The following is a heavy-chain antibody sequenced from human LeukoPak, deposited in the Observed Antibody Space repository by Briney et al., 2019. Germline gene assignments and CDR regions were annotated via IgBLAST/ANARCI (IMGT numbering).Heavy chain of an antibody. Sequence: GGSLRLSCAASGFTFSSYGMHWVRQAPGKGLEWVAFIRYDGSNKYYEDSVKGRFTISRDNSKSTLYLQMNSLRAEDTAVYYCAKGEYNSSPFDYWGQGTLVTVSS. D-gene: IGHD6-6*01. CDR3: AKGEYNSSPFDY. CDR1: GFTFSSYG. V-gene: IGHV3-30*02. J-gene: IGHJ4*02. CDR2: IRYDGSNK.